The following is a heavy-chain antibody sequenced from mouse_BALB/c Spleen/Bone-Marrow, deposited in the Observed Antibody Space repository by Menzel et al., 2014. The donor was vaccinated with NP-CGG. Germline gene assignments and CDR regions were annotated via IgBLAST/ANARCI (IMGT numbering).Heavy chain of an antibody. CDR3: ASATTATYYAMDC. J-gene: IGHJ4*01. Sequence: EVQLVESGAELVKPRASVKLSCTASGFNIKDTYMHWVKQRPEQGLEWIGRIDPANGNTKYDPKFQGKATITTDTSSNTAYLQVSSLTSEDTAVYYCASATTATYYAMDCWGQGTSVTVSS. V-gene: IGHV14-3*02. CDR2: IDPANGNT. CDR1: GFNIKDTY. D-gene: IGHD1-2*01.